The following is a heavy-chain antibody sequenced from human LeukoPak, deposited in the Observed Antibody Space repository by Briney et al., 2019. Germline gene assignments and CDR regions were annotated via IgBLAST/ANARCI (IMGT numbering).Heavy chain of an antibody. CDR2: IIPIFGTA. CDR3: ARGKPMVVTLSRYFYL. CDR1: AGTFSSYA. D-gene: IGHD4-23*01. V-gene: IGHV1-69*13. J-gene: IGHJ2*01. Sequence: SVKVSCKASAGTFSSYAISWVRQAPGQGLEWMGGIIPIFGTANYAQKFQGRVTITADESTSTAYMELSSLRAEDTAVYYCARGKPMVVTLSRYFYLWVRGTLVTVSS.